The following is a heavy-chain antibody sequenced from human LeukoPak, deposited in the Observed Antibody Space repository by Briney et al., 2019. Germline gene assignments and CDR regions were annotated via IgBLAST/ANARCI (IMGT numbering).Heavy chain of an antibody. CDR3: ARDFPNYYDSSGAAFDI. CDR1: GGTFSSYA. V-gene: IGHV1-69*13. Sequence: GASVKVSCKASGGTFSSYAISWVRQAPGQGLEWMGGIIPIFGTANYAQKFQGRVTITADESTSTAYMELSSLRSEDTAVYYCARDFPNYYDSSGAAFDIWGQGTMVTVSS. D-gene: IGHD3-22*01. J-gene: IGHJ3*02. CDR2: IIPIFGTA.